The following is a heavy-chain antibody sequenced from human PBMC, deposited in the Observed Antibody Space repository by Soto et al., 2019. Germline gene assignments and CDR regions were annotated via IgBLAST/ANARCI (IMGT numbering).Heavy chain of an antibody. CDR1: GYTFTSHG. D-gene: IGHD3-16*02. V-gene: IGHV1-18*04. J-gene: IGHJ4*02. CDR3: ARVFTFAGLIVIGTFDY. Sequence: QVQLVQSGAEVKKPGASVKDSCKASGYTFTSHGISWVRQAPGQGLEWMGWISGYIGNTNYAQKLQGRVTMTTDPSTSTAHMQLRSLRSDDTAAYYCARVFTFAGLIVIGTFDYWGQGTLVTVSS. CDR2: ISGYIGNT.